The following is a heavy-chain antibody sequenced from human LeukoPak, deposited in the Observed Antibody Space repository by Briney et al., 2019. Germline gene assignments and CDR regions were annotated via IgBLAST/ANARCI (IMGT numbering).Heavy chain of an antibody. D-gene: IGHD4-23*01. CDR3: ARPYDGNPEFPLDY. CDR2: INHSGST. Sequence: SETLSLTCAVYGGSFSGYYWSWIRQPPGKGLEWIGEINHSGSTNYNPSLKSRVTISVDTSKNQFSLKLSSVTAADTAVYYCARPYDGNPEFPLDYWGQGTLVTASS. CDR1: GGSFSGYY. V-gene: IGHV4-34*01. J-gene: IGHJ4*02.